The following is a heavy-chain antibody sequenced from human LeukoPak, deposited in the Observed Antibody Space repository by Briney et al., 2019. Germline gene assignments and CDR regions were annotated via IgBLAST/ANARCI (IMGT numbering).Heavy chain of an antibody. CDR2: IYYRGST. D-gene: IGHD3-16*01. J-gene: IGHJ4*02. Sequence: SETLSLTCTVSGGSISSYYWSWIRQPPGKGLEWIGYIYYRGSTNYNPSLKSRVTISVDTSKNQFSLKLSSVTAADTAVYYCAREGASDDGFDYWGQGTLVTVSS. CDR3: AREGASDDGFDY. CDR1: GGSISSYY. V-gene: IGHV4-59*01.